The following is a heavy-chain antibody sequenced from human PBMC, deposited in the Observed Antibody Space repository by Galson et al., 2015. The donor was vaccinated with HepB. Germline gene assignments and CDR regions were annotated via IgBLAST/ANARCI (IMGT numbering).Heavy chain of an antibody. CDR1: GYTFTSYG. CDR3: ARGPGIPRPLYYYYMDV. V-gene: IGHV1-18*01. Sequence: SVKVSCKASGYTFTSYGISWVRQAPGQGLEWMGWISAYNGNTNYAQKLQGRVTMTTDTSTSTAYMELRSLRSDDTAVYYCARGPGIPRPLYYYYMDVWGKGTTVTVSS. D-gene: IGHD3-10*01. CDR2: ISAYNGNT. J-gene: IGHJ6*03.